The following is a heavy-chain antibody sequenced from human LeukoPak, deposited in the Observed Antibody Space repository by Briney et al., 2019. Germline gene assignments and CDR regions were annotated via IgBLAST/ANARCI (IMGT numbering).Heavy chain of an antibody. D-gene: IGHD5-18*01. J-gene: IGHJ3*02. CDR3: ASSVKVDTAMGDAFDI. Sequence: SVKVSCKASGGTFSSYAISWVRQAPGQGLEWMGGIIPIFGTANYTQKFQGRVTISADESTSTAYMELSSLRSEDTAVYYCASSVKVDTAMGDAFDIWGQGTMVTVSS. CDR1: GGTFSSYA. CDR2: IIPIFGTA. V-gene: IGHV1-69*13.